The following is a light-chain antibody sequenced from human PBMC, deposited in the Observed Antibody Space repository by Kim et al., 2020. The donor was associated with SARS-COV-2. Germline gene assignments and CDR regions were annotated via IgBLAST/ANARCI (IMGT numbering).Light chain of an antibody. V-gene: IGKV3-15*01. J-gene: IGKJ1*01. Sequence: EIVMTQSPATLSVSPGERATLSCRASQSVSSNLAWYQQKPGQAPRLLIYGASTRATGIPARFSGSGSGTEFTLTISRLQSEDFAVYYCQQYNNLVGFGQGTKVDIK. CDR3: QQYNNLVG. CDR1: QSVSSN. CDR2: GAS.